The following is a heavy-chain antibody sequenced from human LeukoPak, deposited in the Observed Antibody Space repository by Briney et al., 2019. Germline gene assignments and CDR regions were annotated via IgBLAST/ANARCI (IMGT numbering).Heavy chain of an antibody. CDR1: GFTFSGSA. CDR3: TRDSGTYNWFDP. D-gene: IGHD1-26*01. J-gene: IGHJ5*02. CDR2: IDKKDKGYATAT. V-gene: IGHV3-73*01. Sequence: GGSLRLSCAASGFTFSGSAIHWVRRSSGRALEWVGQIDKKDKGYATATAYAASVKGRFTISRDDSINTAYLQMKSLKTEDTALYYCTRDSGTYNWFDPWGQGTLVTVSS.